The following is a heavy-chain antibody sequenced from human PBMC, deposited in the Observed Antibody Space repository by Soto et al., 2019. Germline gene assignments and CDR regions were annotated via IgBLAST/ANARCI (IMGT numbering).Heavy chain of an antibody. CDR3: ARVGYGEFYGDSDYYYGMDV. V-gene: IGHV1-8*01. CDR1: GYTFTSYD. CDR2: MNTNSGNT. J-gene: IGHJ6*02. D-gene: IGHD4-17*01. Sequence: QVQLVQSGAEVKKPGASVKVSCKASGYTFTSYDINWVRQATGQGLEWMGWMNTNSGNTGYAQKFQGRVTMTRNTSISTAYMELSSLRSEDTAVNYCARVGYGEFYGDSDYYYGMDVWGQGTTVTVSS.